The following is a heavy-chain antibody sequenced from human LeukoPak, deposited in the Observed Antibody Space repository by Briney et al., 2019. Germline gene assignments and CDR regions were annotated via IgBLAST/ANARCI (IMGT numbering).Heavy chain of an antibody. V-gene: IGHV3-48*03. CDR3: ARGDRDLLDYYYYMDV. CDR1: GFTFSSYE. J-gene: IGHJ6*03. D-gene: IGHD3-3*01. Sequence: GGSLRLSCVASGFTFSSYEMNWVRQAPGKGLEWVSYISSSGSIIYYADSVKGRFTISRDNAKNSLYLQMNNLRAEDTAVYYCARGDRDLLDYYYYMDVWGKGTTVTISS. CDR2: ISSSGSII.